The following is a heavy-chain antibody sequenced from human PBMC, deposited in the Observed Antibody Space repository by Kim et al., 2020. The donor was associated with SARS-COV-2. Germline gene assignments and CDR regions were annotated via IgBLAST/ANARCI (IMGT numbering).Heavy chain of an antibody. J-gene: IGHJ4*02. CDR2: ISYDGSNK. D-gene: IGHD2-2*01. Sequence: GGSLRLSCAASGFTFSSYAMHWVRQAPGKGLEWVAGISYDGSNKYYADSVKGRFTISRDNSKNTLYLQMNSLRAEDTAVYYCARDALWYDIVVVPAANAPHDNWGQGTLITVTT. V-gene: IGHV3-30*04. CDR1: GFTFSSYA. CDR3: ARDALWYDIVVVPAANAPHDN.